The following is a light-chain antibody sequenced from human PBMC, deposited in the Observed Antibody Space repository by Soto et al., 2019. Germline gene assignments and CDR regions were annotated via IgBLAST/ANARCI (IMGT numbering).Light chain of an antibody. Sequence: DIQMTQSPSTLSASVGDTVTITCRASQSINKWLAWYQHKPGKAPNLLIYEVSTLHSGVPSRFSGSGSGTEFTLTITSLQPDDFAVYYCQQYHDYSTFGQGTKVDIK. CDR3: QQYHDYST. V-gene: IGKV1-5*03. CDR2: EVS. J-gene: IGKJ1*01. CDR1: QSINKW.